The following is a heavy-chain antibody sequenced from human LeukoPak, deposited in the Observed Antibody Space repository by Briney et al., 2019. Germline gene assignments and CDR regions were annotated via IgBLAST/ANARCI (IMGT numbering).Heavy chain of an antibody. CDR1: GFTFSSYG. D-gene: IGHD3-22*01. J-gene: IGHJ4*02. Sequence: GGSLRLSCVTSGFTFSSYGMHWVRQAPDKGLEWVAVISYEGSNKYYADSVKGRFTISRDNSKNTPYLQMNSLRAEDTAVYYCAKGGDSSGYYGGPDYWSQGTLVTVSS. CDR3: AKGGDSSGYYGGPDY. V-gene: IGHV3-30*18. CDR2: ISYEGSNK.